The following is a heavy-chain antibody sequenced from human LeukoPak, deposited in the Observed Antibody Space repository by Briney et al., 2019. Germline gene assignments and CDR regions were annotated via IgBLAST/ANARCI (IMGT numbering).Heavy chain of an antibody. CDR2: IYYSGNT. D-gene: IGHD2/OR15-2a*01. CDR1: GGSISSSTYS. CDR3: ARESQSMKLDY. J-gene: IGHJ4*02. V-gene: IGHV4-39*07. Sequence: SETLSLTCTVSGGSISSSTYSWGWIRQPPGKGLEWTGSIYYSGNTYFNPSLKSRVTISVDTSKNRFSLRLSSVTAADTAVYYCARESQSMKLDYWGQGTLVTVSS.